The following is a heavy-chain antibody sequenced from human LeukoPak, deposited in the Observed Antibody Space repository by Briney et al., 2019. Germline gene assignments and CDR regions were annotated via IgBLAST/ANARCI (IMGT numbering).Heavy chain of an antibody. CDR2: VYCSGRT. Sequence: PSETLSLTCAVSGVSISSSSYHWGWIRQPPGKGLVWVGSVYCSGRTYYTPSVKSRVTISVDTSKNQFSLKLSSVTAADTAVYYCAGGRSYGGHDYWGQGTLVTVSS. CDR1: GVSISSSSYH. V-gene: IGHV4-39*01. D-gene: IGHD1-26*01. CDR3: AGGRSYGGHDY. J-gene: IGHJ4*02.